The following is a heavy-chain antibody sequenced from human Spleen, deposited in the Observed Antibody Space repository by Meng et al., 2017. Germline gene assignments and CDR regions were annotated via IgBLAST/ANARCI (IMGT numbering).Heavy chain of an antibody. J-gene: IGHJ6*02. CDR1: GFTFSSYA. CDR3: ARGSVMDYYYYYGMDV. CDR2: ISYDGSNK. V-gene: IGHV3-30*01. Sequence: GESLKISCAASGFTFSSYAMHWVRQAPGKGLEWVAVISYDGSNKYYADSVKGRFTISRGNSKNTLYLQMNSLRAEDTAVYYYARGSVMDYYYYYGMDVWGQGTTVTSP. D-gene: IGHD3-16*01.